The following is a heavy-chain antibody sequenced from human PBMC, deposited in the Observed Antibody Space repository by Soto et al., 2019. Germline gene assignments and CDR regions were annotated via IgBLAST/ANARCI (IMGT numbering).Heavy chain of an antibody. D-gene: IGHD3-22*01. CDR3: ARDGNYYGSDNAFDI. J-gene: IGHJ3*02. V-gene: IGHV4-59*12. Sequence: SDTLSLTCTVSNGSINNYYWSWIRQPPGKGLEWIGYISYSATTNSNPSLKSRVTISVDTSKNQFSLKLSSVTAADTAVYYCARDGNYYGSDNAFDIWGQGTMVTVSS. CDR1: NGSINNYY. CDR2: ISYSATT.